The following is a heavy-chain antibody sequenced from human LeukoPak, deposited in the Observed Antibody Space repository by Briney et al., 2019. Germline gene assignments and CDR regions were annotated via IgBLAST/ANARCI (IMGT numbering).Heavy chain of an antibody. J-gene: IGHJ4*02. CDR3: ARGEITIFGVVITVFDY. V-gene: IGHV3-21*01. CDR1: VFTFSSYS. D-gene: IGHD3-3*01. Sequence: GGSLRLSCAASVFTFSSYSMNWVRQAPGKGLEWVSSISSSSSYIYYADSVKGRFTISRDNAKNSLYLQMNSLRAEDTAVYYCARGEITIFGVVITVFDYWGQGTLVTVSS. CDR2: ISSSSSYI.